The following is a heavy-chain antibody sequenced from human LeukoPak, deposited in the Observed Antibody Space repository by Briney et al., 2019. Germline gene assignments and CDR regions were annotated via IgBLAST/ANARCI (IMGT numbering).Heavy chain of an antibody. CDR1: GGSMSGYY. CDR2: INHSGSI. J-gene: IGHJ5*02. CDR3: ARRTMVRGVIISARRFDP. Sequence: SETLSLTCSVSGGSMSGYYWSWIRQPPGKGLEWIGEINHSGSINYNPSLKSRVTISVDTSKNQFSLKLSSVTAADTAVYYCARRTMVRGVIISARRFDPWGQGTLVTVSS. V-gene: IGHV4-34*01. D-gene: IGHD3-10*01.